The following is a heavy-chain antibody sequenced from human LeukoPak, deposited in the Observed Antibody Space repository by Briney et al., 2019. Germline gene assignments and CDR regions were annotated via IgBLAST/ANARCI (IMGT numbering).Heavy chain of an antibody. CDR2: ISYDGSNK. CDR3: ARDAGVLTGLYYSGSTSVKLDP. Sequence: PGGSLRLSCAASGFTFSSYAMHWVRQAPGKGLEWVAVISYDGSNKYYADSVKGRFTISRDNSKNTLYLQMNSLRAEDTAVYYCARDAGVLTGLYYSGSTSVKLDPWGQGTLVTVSS. J-gene: IGHJ5*02. CDR1: GFTFSSYA. V-gene: IGHV3-30-3*01. D-gene: IGHD3-9*01.